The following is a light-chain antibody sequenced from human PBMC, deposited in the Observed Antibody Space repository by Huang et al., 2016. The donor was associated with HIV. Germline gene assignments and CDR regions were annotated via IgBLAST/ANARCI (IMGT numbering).Light chain of an antibody. Sequence: DIQLTQSPSSLSASVGGRVTITCRASQDISSSLAWYQQKPGKAPTLLLSAASRLESGVPSRFCGSGSGTEYTLIIDSLQPEDFASYLCQQYYLTPYSFGQGTKLEI. J-gene: IGKJ2*01. CDR2: AAS. CDR3: QQYYLTPYS. V-gene: IGKV1-NL1*01. CDR1: QDISSS.